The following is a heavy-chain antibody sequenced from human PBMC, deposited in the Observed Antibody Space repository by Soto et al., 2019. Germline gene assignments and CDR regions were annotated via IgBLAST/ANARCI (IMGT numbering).Heavy chain of an antibody. CDR3: ARRYYDSSGYYYIDI. V-gene: IGHV3-30*19. CDR1: GFTFSNYG. CDR2: IWYDGNNK. Sequence: QVQLVESGGGVVQPGRSLRLSCAASGFTFSNYGMHWVRQAPGKGLEWVAVIWYDGNNKYYADSVKGRFTISRDNSKNTLYLQMNSLRAEDTAVYYCARRYYDSSGYYYIDIWGQGTMVTVSS. J-gene: IGHJ3*02. D-gene: IGHD3-22*01.